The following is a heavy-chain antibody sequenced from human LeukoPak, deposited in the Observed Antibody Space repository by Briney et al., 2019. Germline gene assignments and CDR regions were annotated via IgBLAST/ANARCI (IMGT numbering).Heavy chain of an antibody. CDR2: IYYSGST. CDR1: GGSISSCY. Sequence: SETLSLTCTVSGGSISSCYWSWIRQPPGKGLEWIGYIYYSGSTNYNPSLKSRVTISVDTSKNQFSLKLSSVTAADTAVYYCARCDSSGPKEGFDYWGQGTLVTVSS. CDR3: ARCDSSGPKEGFDY. D-gene: IGHD3-22*01. V-gene: IGHV4-59*01. J-gene: IGHJ4*02.